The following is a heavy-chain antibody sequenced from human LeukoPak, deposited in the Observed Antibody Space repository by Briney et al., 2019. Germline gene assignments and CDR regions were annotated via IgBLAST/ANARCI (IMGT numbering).Heavy chain of an antibody. V-gene: IGHV3-30*04. D-gene: IGHD6-13*01. Sequence: GGSLRLSCAASGFTFSHYAMHWVRQAPGKGLEWVAVISYDGSDKYYADSVKGRFTISRDNSKNTLYLQMSSLRAEDTAVYYCARAAAGGIAYYYYGMDVWGQGTTVTVSS. CDR3: ARAAAGGIAYYYYGMDV. CDR1: GFTFSHYA. CDR2: ISYDGSDK. J-gene: IGHJ6*02.